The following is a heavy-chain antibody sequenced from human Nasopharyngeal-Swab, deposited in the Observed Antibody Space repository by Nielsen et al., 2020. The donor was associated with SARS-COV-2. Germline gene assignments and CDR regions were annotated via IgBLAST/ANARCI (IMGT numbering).Heavy chain of an antibody. V-gene: IGHV3-64*04. CDR3: AKAGGITMIVVVRRYYFDY. CDR1: GFTFSIYA. CDR2: INDYEDRL. J-gene: IGHJ4*02. Sequence: GGSLRLSCSASGFTFSIYAMHWVRQAPGKGLEYVSTINDYEDRLYYADSVKGRFTISRDNSKNTLYLQMNGLRAEDTAVYYCAKAGGITMIVVVRRYYFDYWGQGTLVTVS. D-gene: IGHD3-22*01.